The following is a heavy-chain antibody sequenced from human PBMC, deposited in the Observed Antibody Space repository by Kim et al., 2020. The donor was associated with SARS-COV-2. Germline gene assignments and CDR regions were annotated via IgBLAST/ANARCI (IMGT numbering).Heavy chain of an antibody. Sequence: GRFTISRDNSKNTLYLQMNSLRAEDTAVYYCAKDQWRYYGSGSYYNYFDYWGQGTLVTVSS. D-gene: IGHD3-10*01. V-gene: IGHV3-23*01. J-gene: IGHJ4*02. CDR3: AKDQWRYYGSGSYYNYFDY.